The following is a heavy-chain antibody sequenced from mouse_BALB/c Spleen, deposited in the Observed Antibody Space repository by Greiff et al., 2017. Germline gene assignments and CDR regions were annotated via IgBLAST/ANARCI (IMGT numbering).Heavy chain of an antibody. CDR3: ARSGYYGTGDY. D-gene: IGHD1-2*01. J-gene: IGHJ2*01. CDR1: GFNIKDTY. V-gene: IGHV14-3*02. CDR2: IDPANGNT. Sequence: EVMLVESGAELVKPGASVKLSCTASGFNIKDTYMHWVKQRPEQGLEWIGRIDPANGNTKYDPKFQGKATITADTSSNTAYLQLSSLTSEDTAVYYCARSGYYGTGDYWGQGTTLTVSS.